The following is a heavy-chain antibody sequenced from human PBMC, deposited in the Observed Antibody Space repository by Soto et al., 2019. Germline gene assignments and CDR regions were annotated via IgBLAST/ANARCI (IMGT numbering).Heavy chain of an antibody. D-gene: IGHD3-3*01. CDR1: GDTFTSYY. CDR3: ARSSGGNFGIIIEGSNWFDP. Sequence: ASVKSSCKAPGDTFTSYYLNWVRQAPGQGLESMGVINPHGGSTKYAQKFQGRITMTRDTYRSTVYMDVSSVRSGDTAIYYCARSSGGNFGIIIEGSNWFDPWGQGTVVTV. V-gene: IGHV1-46*01. CDR2: INPHGGST. J-gene: IGHJ5*02.